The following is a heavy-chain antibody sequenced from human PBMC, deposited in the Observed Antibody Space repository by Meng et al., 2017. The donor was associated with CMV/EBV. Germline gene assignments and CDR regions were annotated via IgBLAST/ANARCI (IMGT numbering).Heavy chain of an antibody. CDR2: IYHSGST. J-gene: IGHJ5*02. D-gene: IGHD6-13*01. Sequence: GSLRLSCTVSGYSISSGYYWGWSRQPPGKGLEWIGSIYHSGSTYYNPSLKSRVTISVDTSKNQFSLKLSSVTAADTAVYYCARVSSGGVGAAAMWFDPWGQGTLVTVSS. CDR1: GYSISSGYY. V-gene: IGHV4-38-2*02. CDR3: ARVSSGGVGAAAMWFDP.